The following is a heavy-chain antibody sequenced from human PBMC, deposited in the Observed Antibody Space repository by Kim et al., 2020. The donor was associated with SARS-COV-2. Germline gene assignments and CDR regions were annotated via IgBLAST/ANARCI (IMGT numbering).Heavy chain of an antibody. D-gene: IGHD6-13*01. CDR2: IYYSGST. Sequence: SETLSLTCTVSGGSISSYYWSWIRQPPGKGLEWIGYIYYSGSTNYNPSLKSRVTISVDTSKNQFSLKLSPVTAADTAVYYCARLNRGYSSSWFDPWGQGTLVTVSS. CDR3: ARLNRGYSSSWFDP. CDR1: GGSISSYY. J-gene: IGHJ5*02. V-gene: IGHV4-59*13.